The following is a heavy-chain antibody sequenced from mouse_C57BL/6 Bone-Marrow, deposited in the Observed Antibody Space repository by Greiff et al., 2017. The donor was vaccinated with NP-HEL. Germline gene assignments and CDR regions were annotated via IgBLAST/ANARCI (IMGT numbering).Heavy chain of an antibody. J-gene: IGHJ1*03. V-gene: IGHV5-6*01. D-gene: IGHD2-1*01. Sequence: EVKLVESGGDLVKPGGSLKLSCAASGFTFSSYGMSWVRQTPDKRLEWVATISSGGSYTYYPDSVKGRFTISRDNAKNTLYLQMSSLKSEDTAMYYCARQGLRNYCYWYFDVWSTGTTVTVSS. CDR2: ISSGGSYT. CDR1: GFTFSSYG. CDR3: ARQGLRNYCYWYFDV.